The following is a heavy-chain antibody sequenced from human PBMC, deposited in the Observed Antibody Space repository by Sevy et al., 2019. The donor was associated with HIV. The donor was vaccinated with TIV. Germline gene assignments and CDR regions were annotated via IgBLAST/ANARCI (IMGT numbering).Heavy chain of an antibody. J-gene: IGHJ4*02. V-gene: IGHV1-8*01. CDR3: AQGYYFTY. CDR1: RSTFVSND. D-gene: IGHD3-22*01. CDR2: MRPNSGEV. Sequence: ASVKVSCKASRSTFVSNDINWLRQAPGQGLEWVGWMRPNSGEVGYAQKFQGRVTMTRNISITTAYMELGRLRFDDTALYYFAQGYYFTYWGQGTVVTVSS.